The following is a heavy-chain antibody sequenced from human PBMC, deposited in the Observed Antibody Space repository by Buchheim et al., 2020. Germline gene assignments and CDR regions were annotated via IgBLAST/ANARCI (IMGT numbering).Heavy chain of an antibody. CDR1: GFTFSSYW. Sequence: EVQLVESGGGLVQPGGSLRLSCAASGFTFSSYWMSWFRKAPGKGLEWVANIKQDGSEKYYVDSVKGRFTISRDNAKNSLYLQKNSLRAEDTAVYFCARETLGNHNWFDPWGQRTL. J-gene: IGHJ5*02. V-gene: IGHV3-7*01. D-gene: IGHD2/OR15-2a*01. CDR3: ARETLGNHNWFDP. CDR2: IKQDGSEK.